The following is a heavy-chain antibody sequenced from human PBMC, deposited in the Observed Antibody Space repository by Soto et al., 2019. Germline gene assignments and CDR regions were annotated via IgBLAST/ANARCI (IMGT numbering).Heavy chain of an antibody. CDR3: SAIYGSGYRALYY. D-gene: IGHD3-10*01. V-gene: IGHV1-69*02. CDR2: VNPIVSMS. J-gene: IGHJ4*01. CDR1: GDTFSFYT. Sequence: QVQLVQSGAEVRKPGSSVKVSCKASGDTFSFYTINWVRQAPGLGLEWMGRVNPIVSMSNYAQKFQGRVTITADKYTNTTYMQLSNLRSDDTANYYCSAIYGSGYRALYYCGHGALVTVSS.